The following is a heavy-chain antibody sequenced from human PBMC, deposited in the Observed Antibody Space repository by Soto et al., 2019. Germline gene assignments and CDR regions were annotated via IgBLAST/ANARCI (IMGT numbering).Heavy chain of an antibody. Sequence: GGSLRLSCAASGFTFSSYAMSWVRQAPGKGLEWVSAISGSGGSTYYADSVKGRFTISRDNSKNTLYLQMNSLRAEDTAVYYCAKDQDYYDSSGYYSGSNAFDIWGQGTMVTVSS. J-gene: IGHJ3*02. D-gene: IGHD3-22*01. CDR3: AKDQDYYDSSGYYSGSNAFDI. V-gene: IGHV3-23*01. CDR2: ISGSGGST. CDR1: GFTFSSYA.